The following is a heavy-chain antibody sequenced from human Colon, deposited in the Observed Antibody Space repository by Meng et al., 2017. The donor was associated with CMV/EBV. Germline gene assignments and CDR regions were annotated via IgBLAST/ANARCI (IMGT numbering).Heavy chain of an antibody. CDR1: GFTFSNYW. V-gene: IGHV3-74*03. D-gene: IGHD1-14*01. CDR2: IKTDGSTT. J-gene: IGHJ4*02. CDR3: VSGLVGTRNY. Sequence: EVQLVGSGGGLVQPGGSLRLSCAVSGFTFSNYWMYWVRPTPGKGLVCVARIKTDGSTTEYADSVKGRFTISRDNGRNTLYLQMNSLRGEDTAVYFCVSGLVGTRNYWAQGTLVTVSS.